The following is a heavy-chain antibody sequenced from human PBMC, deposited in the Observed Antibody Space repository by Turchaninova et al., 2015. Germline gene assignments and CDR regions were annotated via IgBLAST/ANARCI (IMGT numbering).Heavy chain of an antibody. CDR1: GYSISGGYF. J-gene: IGHJ5*02. CDR3: ARSTLEWLFSAFDP. V-gene: IGHV4-38-2*01. Sequence: QVQLQESGPGLVKPSVTLSLTCAFSGYSISGGYFWGWIRQPPEKGLEWIGSIQHSGSAYYNLSLKSRVIISIDTSKNQFSLKLSSVTAADTAVYYCARSTLEWLFSAFDPWGQGAPVTVSS. D-gene: IGHD3-3*01. CDR2: IQHSGSA.